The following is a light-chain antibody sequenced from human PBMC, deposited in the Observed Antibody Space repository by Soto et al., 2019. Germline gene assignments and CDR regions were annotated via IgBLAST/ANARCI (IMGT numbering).Light chain of an antibody. CDR2: DND. J-gene: IGLJ2*01. Sequence: QSVLTKPPSVSAAPGQKVTISCSGSSSNIGNNYVFWYQQLPGTAPKLLIYDNDKRPSGIPDRFSGSKSGTSATLGITGLQTGDEADYYCATWDSSLSAGVFGGGTKLTVL. V-gene: IGLV1-51*01. CDR1: SSNIGNNY. CDR3: ATWDSSLSAGV.